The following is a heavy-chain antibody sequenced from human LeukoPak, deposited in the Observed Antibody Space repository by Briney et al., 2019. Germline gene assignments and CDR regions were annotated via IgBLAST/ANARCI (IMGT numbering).Heavy chain of an antibody. CDR2: INTDGSST. J-gene: IGHJ4*02. CDR3: ARASGLYYFDY. CDR1: GFTFNNYW. V-gene: IGHV3-74*01. Sequence: GGSLRLSCAASGFTFNNYWMHWLRQAPGKERVWFSRINTDGSSTTYADSVKGRFTISRDNAKNTLYLQMNSLRAEDTAVYYCARASGLYYFDYWGQGTLVTLSS. D-gene: IGHD3-3*01.